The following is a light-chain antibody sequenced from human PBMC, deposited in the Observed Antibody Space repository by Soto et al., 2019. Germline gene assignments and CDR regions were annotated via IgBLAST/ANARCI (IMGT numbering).Light chain of an antibody. J-gene: IGLJ1*01. Sequence: SVLTQPPSASVTPGQRVTISCSGSSSNIGSNTVNWYQQLPGTAPKLLIYSNNQRPSGVPDRFSGSKSGTSASLAISGLQSEDEADYYCAAWDDSLNGHVFGTGTKVTVL. CDR2: SNN. CDR3: AAWDDSLNGHV. V-gene: IGLV1-44*01. CDR1: SSNIGSNT.